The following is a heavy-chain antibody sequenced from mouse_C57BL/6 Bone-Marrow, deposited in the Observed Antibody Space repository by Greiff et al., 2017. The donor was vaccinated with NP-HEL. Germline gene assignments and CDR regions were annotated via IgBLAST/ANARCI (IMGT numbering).Heavy chain of an antibody. J-gene: IGHJ1*03. Sequence: QVQLQQPGAELVKPGASVKLSCKASRYTFTSYWMHWVKQRPGQGLEWIGMIHPNSGSTNYNEKFKSKATLTVDKSSSTAYMQLSSLTSEDSAVYYCARSLYYGSSYEYFDVWGTGTTVTVSS. CDR3: ARSLYYGSSYEYFDV. V-gene: IGHV1-64*01. D-gene: IGHD1-1*01. CDR2: IHPNSGST. CDR1: RYTFTSYW.